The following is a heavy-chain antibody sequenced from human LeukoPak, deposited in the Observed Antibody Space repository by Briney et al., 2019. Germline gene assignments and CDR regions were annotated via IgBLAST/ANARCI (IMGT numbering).Heavy chain of an antibody. CDR3: ARGRGNSSSWYYFDY. CDR2: INHSGST. CDR1: GGSFSGYY. V-gene: IGHV4-34*01. Sequence: SETLSLTCAVYGGSFSGYYWSWIRQPPGKGLEWIGEINHSGSTNYNPSLKSRVTISVDTSKNQFSLKLSSVTAADTAVYYCARGRGNSSSWYYFDYWGQGTLVTVSS. J-gene: IGHJ4*02. D-gene: IGHD6-13*01.